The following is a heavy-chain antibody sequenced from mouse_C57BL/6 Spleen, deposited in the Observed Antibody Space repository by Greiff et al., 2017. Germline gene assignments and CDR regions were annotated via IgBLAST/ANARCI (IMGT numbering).Heavy chain of an antibody. D-gene: IGHD1-1*01. Sequence: EVKLMESGGGLVKPGGSLKLSCAASGFTFSSYAMSWVRQTPEKRLEWVANISDGGSYTYYPDNVKGRFTISRDNAKNNLYLQMSHLKSEDTAMYYCARDVVLRYFEGWGTGTTVTVS. CDR2: ISDGGSYT. CDR3: ARDVVLRYFEG. CDR1: GFTFSSYA. J-gene: IGHJ1*03. V-gene: IGHV5-4*01.